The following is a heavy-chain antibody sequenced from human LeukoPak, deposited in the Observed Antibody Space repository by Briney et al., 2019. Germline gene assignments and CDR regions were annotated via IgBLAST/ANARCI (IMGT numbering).Heavy chain of an antibody. CDR3: ARVYGSGSATDY. D-gene: IGHD3-10*01. V-gene: IGHV1-69*04. J-gene: IGHJ4*02. Sequence: SVKVSCKVSGYTLTELSMRWVRQAPGQGLEWMGRIIPILGIANYAQKFQGRVTITADKSTSTAYMELSSLRSEDTAVYYCARVYGSGSATDYWGQGTLVTVSS. CDR1: GYTLTELS. CDR2: IIPILGIA.